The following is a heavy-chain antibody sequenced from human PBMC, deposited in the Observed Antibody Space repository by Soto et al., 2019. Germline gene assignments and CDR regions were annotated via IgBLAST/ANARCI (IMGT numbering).Heavy chain of an antibody. CDR2: ISAHNGNT. CDR1: GYTFTSNG. V-gene: IGHV1-18*01. D-gene: IGHD1-1*01. Sequence: QVHLVQSGAEVKKPGPSVKASCKASGYTFTSNGITWVRRAPGQGLEWMGWISAHNGNTDYAQKLQGRVIVTRDTSTSTAYMELRSLRSDDTAVYYCARGRYGDYWGQGARVTVSS. CDR3: ARGRYGDY. J-gene: IGHJ4*02.